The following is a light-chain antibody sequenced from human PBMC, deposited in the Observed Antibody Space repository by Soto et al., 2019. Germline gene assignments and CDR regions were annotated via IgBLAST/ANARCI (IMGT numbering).Light chain of an antibody. J-gene: IGLJ2*01. V-gene: IGLV2-11*01. Sequence: QSALTQPRSVSGSPGQSVTISCTGTSSDVGGYNYVPWYQQHPGKAPKLMIYDVSKRPSGVPDRFSGSKSGNTASLTISGLQAEDEADYYCCSYAGSYTVVFGGGTKVTVL. CDR1: SSDVGGYNY. CDR2: DVS. CDR3: CSYAGSYTVV.